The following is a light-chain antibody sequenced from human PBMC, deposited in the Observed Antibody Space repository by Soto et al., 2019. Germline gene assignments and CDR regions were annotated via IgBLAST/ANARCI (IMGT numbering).Light chain of an antibody. J-gene: IGKJ2*02. CDR3: QQDYNLPWT. CDR2: WAS. V-gene: IGKV4-1*01. CDR1: QSVLFSSNNNNY. Sequence: DIVMTQSPDSLAVSLGERATINCKSSQSVLFSSNNNNYLAWYQQKPGQPPRVLMYWASTRESWVPDRFSGSGTEQDFNLTMSSLQAADVADYCCQQDYNLPWTFGQGTQLEIK.